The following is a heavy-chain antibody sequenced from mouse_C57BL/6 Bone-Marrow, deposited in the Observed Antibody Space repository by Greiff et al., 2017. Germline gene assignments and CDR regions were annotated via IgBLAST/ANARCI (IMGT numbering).Heavy chain of an antibody. Sequence: VQLQQSGAELVRPGASVKLSCTASGFNIKDYYMHWVKQRPEQGLEWIGRIDPEDGDTEYAPKFQGKATMTADTSSNTAYMQLSILTSEDTAVYYCTTPFTTVVATRAYWGQGTLVTVSA. D-gene: IGHD1-1*01. V-gene: IGHV14-1*01. CDR2: IDPEDGDT. CDR1: GFNIKDYY. J-gene: IGHJ3*01. CDR3: TTPFTTVVATRAY.